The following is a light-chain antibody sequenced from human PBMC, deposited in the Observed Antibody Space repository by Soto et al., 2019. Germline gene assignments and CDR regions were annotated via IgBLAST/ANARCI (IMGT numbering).Light chain of an antibody. CDR3: SSYTSSSNLA. CDR1: STDIGGYNF. V-gene: IGLV2-14*01. J-gene: IGLJ2*01. Sequence: QSALTQPASVSGSPGQSITISCTGTSTDIGGYNFVSWYQQHPGKAPKLVIYEVTNRPSGVSHRFSGSKSGNTASLTISGLQAEDEADYYCSSYTSSSNLAFGGGTQLT. CDR2: EVT.